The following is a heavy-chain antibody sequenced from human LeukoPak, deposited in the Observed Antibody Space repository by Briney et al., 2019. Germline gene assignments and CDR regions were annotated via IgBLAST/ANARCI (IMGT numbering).Heavy chain of an antibody. CDR3: AKGTLTGYFIGN. CDR2: ISGRGGTT. D-gene: IGHD3-9*01. J-gene: IGHJ4*02. V-gene: IGHV3-23*01. Sequence: GGSLRLSCAGSGFTFSSYAMSWVRQAPGKGLEWVSGISGRGGTTYYADSVKGRFTISRDNSKNTLYLHMNNLRADDTAIFYCAKGTLTGYFIGNWGQGAPVTVSS. CDR1: GFTFSSYA.